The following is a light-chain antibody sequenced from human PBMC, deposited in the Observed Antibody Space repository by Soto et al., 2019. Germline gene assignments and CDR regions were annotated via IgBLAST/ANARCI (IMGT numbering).Light chain of an antibody. J-gene: IGKJ1*01. CDR1: QSVNIR. Sequence: EIVLTQSPTTLSVSPGESASLSCRASQSVNIRLVWYQKRPGQAPRLLVYDASTRANGIPARFSGSGSGTEFTLTISSLQSEDFAVYYCHQYYDWPRTFGQGTKVDIK. CDR3: HQYYDWPRT. V-gene: IGKV3-15*01. CDR2: DAS.